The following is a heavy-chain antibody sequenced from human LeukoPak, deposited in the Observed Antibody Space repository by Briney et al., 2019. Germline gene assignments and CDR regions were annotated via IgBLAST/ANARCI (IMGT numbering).Heavy chain of an antibody. Sequence: PGGSLRLSCAASGFSFSNYNMNWARLAPGKTLEWVSSITSSGSHIFYADSVRGRFTISRDNADNSLYLQMNSLRADDTAVYYCARVVAGTGGFDYWGQGTLVTVSS. CDR2: ITSSGSHI. D-gene: IGHD6-19*01. V-gene: IGHV3-21*01. CDR3: ARVVAGTGGFDY. J-gene: IGHJ4*02. CDR1: GFSFSNYN.